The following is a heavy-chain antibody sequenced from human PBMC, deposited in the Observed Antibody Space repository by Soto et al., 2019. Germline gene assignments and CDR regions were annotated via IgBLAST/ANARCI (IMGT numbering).Heavy chain of an antibody. D-gene: IGHD3-3*01. CDR2: TYYRSKWYN. J-gene: IGHJ4*02. CDR3: ARDRGGLDDFWSGYYLDY. V-gene: IGHV6-1*01. CDR1: GDSVSSNSAA. Sequence: SQTLSLTCAISGDSVSSNSAAWNWIRQSPSRGLEWLGRTYYRSKWYNDYAVSVKSRITINPDTSKNQFSLQLNSVTPEDTAVYYCARDRGGLDDFWSGYYLDYWGRGTEVTVYS.